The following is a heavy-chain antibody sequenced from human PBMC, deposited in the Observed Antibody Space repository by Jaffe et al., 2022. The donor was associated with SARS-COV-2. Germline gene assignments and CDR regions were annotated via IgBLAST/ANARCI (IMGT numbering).Heavy chain of an antibody. Sequence: EVQLVESGGGLIQPGGSLRLSCAASGFTVSSNYMSWVRQAPGKGLEWVSVIYSGGSTYYADSVKGRFTISRDNSKNTLYLQMNSLRAEDTAVYYCARCGGIRERGYYFDYWGQGTLVTVSS. J-gene: IGHJ4*02. V-gene: IGHV3-53*01. CDR2: IYSGGST. D-gene: IGHD1-20*01. CDR3: ARCGGIRERGYYFDY. CDR1: GFTVSSNY.